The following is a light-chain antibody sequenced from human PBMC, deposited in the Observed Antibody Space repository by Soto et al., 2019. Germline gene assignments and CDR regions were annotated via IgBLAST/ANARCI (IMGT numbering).Light chain of an antibody. V-gene: IGKV3-20*01. CDR2: GAS. CDR3: QQSYSWPPART. CDR1: QSVKSTS. J-gene: IGKJ1*01. Sequence: VLTQSPGTLSLSPGERATLSCRASQSVKSTSLVWYQQKPAQAPRLLIYGASSRATGIPDRFSGGGSGTDFTLTISSLQSEDFAVYYCQQSYSWPPARTFGQGTKVDIK.